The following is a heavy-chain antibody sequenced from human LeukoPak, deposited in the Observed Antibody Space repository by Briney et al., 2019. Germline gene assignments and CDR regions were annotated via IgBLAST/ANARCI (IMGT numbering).Heavy chain of an antibody. Sequence: PSETLSLTCTVSGGSISSYYWSWIRQPAGKGLEWIGRIYTSGSTNYNPSLKSRVTMSVDTSKNQFSLKLSSVTAADTAVYYCARGYCSSTICYVPNWFDPWGQGTLVTVSS. CDR3: ARGYCSSTICYVPNWFDP. J-gene: IGHJ5*02. D-gene: IGHD2-2*01. V-gene: IGHV4-4*07. CDR2: IYTSGST. CDR1: GGSISSYY.